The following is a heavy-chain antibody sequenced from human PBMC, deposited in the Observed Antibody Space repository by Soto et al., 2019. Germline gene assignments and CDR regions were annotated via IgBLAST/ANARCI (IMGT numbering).Heavy chain of an antibody. V-gene: IGHV4-59*01. CDR3: ARGFHDYYYYGMDV. J-gene: IGHJ6*02. Sequence: PSETLSLTCTVSGGSISSYYWSWIRQPPGKGLEWIGYIYYSGSTNYNPSLKSRVTISVDTSKNQFSLKLSSVTAADTAVYYCARGFHDYYYYGMDVWGQGTTVTVSS. CDR2: IYYSGST. CDR1: GGSISSYY.